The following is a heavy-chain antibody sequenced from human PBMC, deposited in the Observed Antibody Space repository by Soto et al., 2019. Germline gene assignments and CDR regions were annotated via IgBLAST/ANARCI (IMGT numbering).Heavy chain of an antibody. D-gene: IGHD3-3*01. CDR2: IIPISAKE. Sequence: QVQLVQSGAEVKKPGSSVKVSCKASGGSFTSYCFTWLRQAPGQGLEWMGGIIPISAKEKIAQKFQGNVTLPAEQATHTAYLELNRLTSDHPAVYFCARSQVWSCYPNLLHPWGPGTLVTLSS. J-gene: IGHJ5*02. CDR1: GGSFTSYC. V-gene: IGHV1-69*01. CDR3: ARSQVWSCYPNLLHP.